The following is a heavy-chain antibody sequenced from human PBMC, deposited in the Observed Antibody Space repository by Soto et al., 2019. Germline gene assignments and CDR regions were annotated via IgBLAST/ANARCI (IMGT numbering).Heavy chain of an antibody. Sequence: QVQLQESGPGLVKPSQTLSLTCAISGDSVSSNSAAWNWIRLSPSRGLEWLARTYYRSRWYNDYRGNGSNPINDKPNTSKEQLSQQMTSVSAQDTAVYYCAGTTSHQWYYMDVWGKGTTVTVSS. CDR1: GDSVSSNSAA. V-gene: IGHV6-1*01. CDR2: TYYRSRWYN. J-gene: IGHJ6*03. D-gene: IGHD1-7*01. CDR3: AGTTSHQWYYMDV.